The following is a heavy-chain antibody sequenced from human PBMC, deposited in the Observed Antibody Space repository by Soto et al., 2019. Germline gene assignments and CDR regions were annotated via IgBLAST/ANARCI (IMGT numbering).Heavy chain of an antibody. CDR2: IKQDGSEK. V-gene: IGHV3-7*01. CDR3: ARDGYSSGWYFRHPDAFDI. Sequence: GGSLRLSCAASGFTFSSYWMSWVRQAPGKGLEWVANIKQDGSEKYYVDSVKGRFTISRDNAKNSLYLQMNSLRAEDTAVYYCARDGYSSGWYFRHPDAFDIWGQGTMVTVSS. J-gene: IGHJ3*02. D-gene: IGHD6-19*01. CDR1: GFTFSSYW.